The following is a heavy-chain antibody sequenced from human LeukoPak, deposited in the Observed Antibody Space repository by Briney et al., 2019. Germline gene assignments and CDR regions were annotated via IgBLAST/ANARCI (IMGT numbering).Heavy chain of an antibody. J-gene: IGHJ4*02. CDR3: ARGPGTWYYY. D-gene: IGHD6-13*01. CDR1: GGSFSGYY. Sequence: KPSETLSLTCAVYGGSFSGYYWSWIRQPPGKGLEWIGEINHSGSTNYNPSLKSRVTISIDTSKNQFSLKRSSVTAADTALYYCARGPGTWYYYWGQGTLVTVSS. CDR2: INHSGST. V-gene: IGHV4-34*01.